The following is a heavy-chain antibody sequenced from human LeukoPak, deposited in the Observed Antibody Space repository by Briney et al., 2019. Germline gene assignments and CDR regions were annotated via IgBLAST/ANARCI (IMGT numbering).Heavy chain of an antibody. D-gene: IGHD1-26*01. V-gene: IGHV4-30-4*08. CDR2: IYYSGST. Sequence: PSETLSLTCTVSGGSISSSSYYWSWIRQPPGKGLEWIGYIYYSGSTYYNPSIKSRVTISVDTSKNQFSLKLSSVTAADTAVYYCARGGVGATPAGYYYYMDVWGKGTTVTVSS. CDR1: GGSISSSSYY. CDR3: ARGGVGATPAGYYYYMDV. J-gene: IGHJ6*03.